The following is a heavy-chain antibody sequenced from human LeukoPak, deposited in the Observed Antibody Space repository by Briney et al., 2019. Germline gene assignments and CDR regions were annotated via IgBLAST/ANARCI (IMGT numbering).Heavy chain of an antibody. V-gene: IGHV3-30*18. CDR3: AKDRRIAAAGTGFDY. Sequence: GRSLRLSCAASGFTFSSYGMHWVRQAPGKGLERVAVISYDGSNKYYADSVKGRFTISRDNSKNTLYLQMNSLRAEDTAVYYCAKDRRIAAAGTGFDYWGQGTLVTVSS. D-gene: IGHD6-13*01. CDR1: GFTFSSYG. J-gene: IGHJ4*02. CDR2: ISYDGSNK.